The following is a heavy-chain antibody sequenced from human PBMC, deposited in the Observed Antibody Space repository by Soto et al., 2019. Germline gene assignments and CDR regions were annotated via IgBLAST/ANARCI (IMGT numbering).Heavy chain of an antibody. CDR2: IYTGDHET. D-gene: IGHD6-13*01. Sequence: PGESLKISCQSSGFTFSNFWIGWVRQLPGKGLEWMGIIYTGDHETRYGPSFHGKVTISADRSINPSYLQWNSLEASDTAFYFCARSPRSSPYFDYWGQGALVTVSS. J-gene: IGHJ4*02. V-gene: IGHV5-51*01. CDR1: GFTFSNFW. CDR3: ARSPRSSPYFDY.